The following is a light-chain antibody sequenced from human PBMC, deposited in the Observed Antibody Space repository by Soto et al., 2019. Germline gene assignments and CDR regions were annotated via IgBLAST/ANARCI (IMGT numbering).Light chain of an antibody. Sequence: DIQMTQSTSTLSASVGARVTITCRDSKNINTWVSWYQQKPGKAPSLLIYDASSLESGVPSRVSGSGSGTDFTLTISSLQAEEFATYYCQQYDNYPWMFGQGTKVEIK. CDR2: DAS. CDR1: KNINTW. V-gene: IGKV1-5*01. J-gene: IGKJ1*01. CDR3: QQYDNYPWM.